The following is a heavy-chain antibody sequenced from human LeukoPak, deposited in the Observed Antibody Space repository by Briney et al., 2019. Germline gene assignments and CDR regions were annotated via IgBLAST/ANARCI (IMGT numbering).Heavy chain of an antibody. CDR3: ARGGSEWDRALWI. V-gene: IGHV4-61*01. D-gene: IGHD1-26*01. CDR2: IYYSWTT. Sequence: SETLSLTCTVSGXSVSSGSYYWSWIRQPPGKGLEWIGYIYYSWTTNYNPSLKNRVTISGDTSKNQFSLKLNSVTAADTAVYYCARGGSEWDRALWIWGQGTMVTVSS. CDR1: GXSVSSGSYY. J-gene: IGHJ3*02.